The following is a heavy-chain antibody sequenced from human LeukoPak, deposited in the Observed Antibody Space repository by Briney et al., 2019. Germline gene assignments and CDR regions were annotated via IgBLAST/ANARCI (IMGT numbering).Heavy chain of an antibody. J-gene: IGHJ4*02. D-gene: IGHD6-6*01. CDR1: GDSISSYY. CDR3: ARLTRLSTSPDRYYLDY. CDR2: IYTSGGT. Sequence: QPSETLSLTCTVSGDSISSYYWSWIRQPPGKGLEWIGYIYTSGGTNYIPSLKGRVTISIDTSKNQFSLKLSSATAADSAVYYCARLTRLSTSPDRYYLDYWGQGTLVTVSS. V-gene: IGHV4-4*09.